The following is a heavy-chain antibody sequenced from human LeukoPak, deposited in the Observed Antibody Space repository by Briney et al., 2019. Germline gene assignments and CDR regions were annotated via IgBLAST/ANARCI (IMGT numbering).Heavy chain of an antibody. CDR3: AKDSSGWFSHGMDV. Sequence: GRSLRLSCAASGFTFDDSAMRWVRQPPRKGLEWVSGISWNSGSIGYADSVKGRFTISRDNAKNSLYLQMNSLRAEDTAVYYCAKDSSGWFSHGMDVWGQGTTVTVSS. CDR1: GFTFDDSA. V-gene: IGHV3-9*01. D-gene: IGHD6-19*01. CDR2: ISWNSGSI. J-gene: IGHJ6*02.